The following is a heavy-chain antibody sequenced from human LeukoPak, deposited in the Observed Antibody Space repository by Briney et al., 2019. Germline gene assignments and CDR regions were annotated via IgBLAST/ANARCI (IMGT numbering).Heavy chain of an antibody. D-gene: IGHD2-2*02. J-gene: IGHJ5*02. CDR2: IYYSGRT. CDR3: ARTDIVVVPAARPNWFDP. CDR1: GGTISSSSYY. Sequence: SETPSLTCTVSGGTISSSSYYWGWIRPPPGKGLEWIGSIYYSGRTYYNPSLKSRVTISVDTSKNTFSLKLSSVTAADTAVYYCARTDIVVVPAARPNWFDPWGQGTLVTVSS. V-gene: IGHV4-39*01.